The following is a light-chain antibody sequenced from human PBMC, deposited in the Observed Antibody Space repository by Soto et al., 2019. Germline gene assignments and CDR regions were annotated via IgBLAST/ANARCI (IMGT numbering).Light chain of an antibody. V-gene: IGLV4-69*01. J-gene: IGLJ3*02. CDR1: SGHRTYA. CDR2: LNSDGSH. Sequence: QLVLTQSPSASASLGASVNLTCTLSSGHRTYAIAWHQQQPEKGPRYLMPLNSDGSHSQGDGIPDRFSGSSSGADRYLTISSLQSEDEADYYCQTWGTGIQVFGGGTKVTVL. CDR3: QTWGTGIQV.